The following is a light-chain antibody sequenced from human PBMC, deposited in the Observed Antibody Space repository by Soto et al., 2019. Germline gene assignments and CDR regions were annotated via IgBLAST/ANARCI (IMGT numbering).Light chain of an antibody. CDR1: QSISNY. J-gene: IGKJ4*01. CDR3: QESYSTPLT. CDR2: AAS. V-gene: IGKV1-39*01. Sequence: DIQMTQSPSSLSASVGDRVTITCRASQSISNYLNWYQQKPGKAPKLLIYAASSLQSGVPSRFSGSGSGTDFTLTISSLQPEDFAPYYCQESYSTPLTFGGGTKVDIK.